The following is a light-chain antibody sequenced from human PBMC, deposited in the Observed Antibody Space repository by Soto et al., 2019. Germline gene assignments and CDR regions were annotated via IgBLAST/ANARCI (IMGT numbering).Light chain of an antibody. CDR3: QQYNNWLAWT. CDR2: GAS. J-gene: IGKJ1*01. CDR1: HSVSSN. Sequence: EIVMTQSPATLSVSPGERDTLSCKDSHSVSSNLAWYQQRPGHAPRLLIYGASTRATGIPARFSGSGSGTEFTLTIISLQSEDFAVYYCQQYNNWLAWTFGQGTKVDIK. V-gene: IGKV3-15*01.